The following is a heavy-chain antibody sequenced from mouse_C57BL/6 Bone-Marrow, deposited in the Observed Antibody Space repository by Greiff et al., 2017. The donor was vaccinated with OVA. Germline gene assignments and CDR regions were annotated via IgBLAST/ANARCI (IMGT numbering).Heavy chain of an antibody. D-gene: IGHD1-1*01. V-gene: IGHV5-4*01. CDR3: ARDSSDYFDY. CDR2: ISDGGSYT. Sequence: EVHLVESGGGLVKPGGSLKLSCAASGFTFSSYAMSWVRQTPEKRLEWVATISDGGSYTYYPDNVKGRFTISRDNAKNNLYLQMSHLKSEDTAMYYCARDSSDYFDYWGQGTTLTVSS. J-gene: IGHJ2*01. CDR1: GFTFSSYA.